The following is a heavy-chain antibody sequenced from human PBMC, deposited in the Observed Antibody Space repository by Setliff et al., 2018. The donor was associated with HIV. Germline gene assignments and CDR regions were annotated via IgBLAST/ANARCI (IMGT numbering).Heavy chain of an antibody. V-gene: IGHV4-4*07. CDR1: GGSISSYY. D-gene: IGHD2-8*01. J-gene: IGHJ5*02. CDR3: AKYAYSEEVGVSWFDP. CDR2: IWTSGST. Sequence: PSETLSLTCTVSGGSISSYYWSWIRQPAGKGLEWIGRIWTSGSTNYNPSLKSRVTISVDTAKNQLYLKLSSVTAADTAVYYCAKYAYSEEVGVSWFDPWGPGILVTVSS.